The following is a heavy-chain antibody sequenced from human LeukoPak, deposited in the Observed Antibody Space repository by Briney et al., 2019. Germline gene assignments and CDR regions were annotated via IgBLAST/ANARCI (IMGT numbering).Heavy chain of an antibody. Sequence: GGSLRLSCTASGFAFGDFTMSWARQAPGKGLEWVGFIRSKAYGGTTGYAASVKGRFSISRDDSKNIVYLQMNSLRTDDTAVYYCSVGGHFDYWGQGTLVTVSS. CDR1: GFAFGDFT. V-gene: IGHV3-49*04. CDR3: SVGGHFDY. CDR2: IRSKAYGGTT. J-gene: IGHJ4*02. D-gene: IGHD1-26*01.